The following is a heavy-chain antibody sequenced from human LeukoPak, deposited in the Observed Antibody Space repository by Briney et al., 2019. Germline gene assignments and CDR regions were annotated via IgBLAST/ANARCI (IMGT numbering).Heavy chain of an antibody. V-gene: IGHV4-59*08. Sequence: SETLSLTCAVYGGSFSGYYWSWIRQPPGKGLEWIAYISDIGSINYNPSLKSRVTISLDTSKNQFSLKLSSVTAADTAVYYCAGHHPRNTVDFWGQGTLDTVSS. CDR3: AGHHPRNTVDF. CDR2: ISDIGSI. D-gene: IGHD2-8*02. J-gene: IGHJ4*02. CDR1: GGSFSGYY.